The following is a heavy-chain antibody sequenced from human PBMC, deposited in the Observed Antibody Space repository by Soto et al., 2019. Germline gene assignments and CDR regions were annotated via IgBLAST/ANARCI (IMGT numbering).Heavy chain of an antibody. D-gene: IGHD3-22*01. CDR2: IIPIFDTA. V-gene: IGHV1-69*12. CDR3: AGHSSGVPGYYYGMDV. CDR1: GVTFSSYA. J-gene: IGHJ6*02. Sequence: QVQLVQSGAEVKKPGSSVKVSCKASGVTFSSYAISWVRQAPGQGLEWMGGIIPIFDTADYAQKFQGRVTITADESTNTAYMELSSLRSEDTAVYYCAGHSSGVPGYYYGMDVWGQGTTVTVSS.